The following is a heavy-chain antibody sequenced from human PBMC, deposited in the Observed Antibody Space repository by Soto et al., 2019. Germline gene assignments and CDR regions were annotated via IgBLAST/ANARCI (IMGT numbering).Heavy chain of an antibody. Sequence: QVQLQESGPGLVKPSETLSLTCTVSGGSIKNFYWSWIRQPPGKGLEWIGYIYYSGSTNYNPSLKSRVPISVDTSKNQFSLKLSSVTAADTAVYYCARDSGYDPQTLDYWGQGTLVTVSS. CDR1: GGSIKNFY. CDR2: IYYSGST. J-gene: IGHJ4*02. D-gene: IGHD5-12*01. V-gene: IGHV4-59*01. CDR3: ARDSGYDPQTLDY.